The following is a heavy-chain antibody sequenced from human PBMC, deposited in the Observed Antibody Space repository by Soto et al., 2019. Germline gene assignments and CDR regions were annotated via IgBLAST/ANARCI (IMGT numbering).Heavy chain of an antibody. CDR1: GYTFTGYY. V-gene: IGHV1-2*04. D-gene: IGHD4-4*01. CDR2: INPNSGGT. Sequence: GASVKVSCKASGYTFTGYYMHWVRQAPGQGLEWMGWINPNSGGTNYAQKLQGWDTMTRDTSISTAYMELSRLRSDDTAVYYCARVRYSINPDYYYGMDVWGQGTTVTV. CDR3: ARVRYSINPDYYYGMDV. J-gene: IGHJ6*02.